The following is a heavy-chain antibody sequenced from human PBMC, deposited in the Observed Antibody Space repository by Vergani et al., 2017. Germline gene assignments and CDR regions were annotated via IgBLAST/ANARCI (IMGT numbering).Heavy chain of an antibody. V-gene: IGHV3-23*01. J-gene: IGHJ6*03. CDR3: AKSSADIVVVPAAKNYYYYYMDV. Sequence: EVQLLESGGGLAQPGGSLRLSCAASGFTFRNYAMTWVRQAPGKGLEWVSIISDNGGTTYYADSVKGRFTISRDNSKNTLYLQMNSLRAEDTAVYYCAKSSADIVVVPAAKNYYYYYMDVWGKGTTVTVSS. CDR2: ISDNGGTT. CDR1: GFTFRNYA. D-gene: IGHD2-2*01.